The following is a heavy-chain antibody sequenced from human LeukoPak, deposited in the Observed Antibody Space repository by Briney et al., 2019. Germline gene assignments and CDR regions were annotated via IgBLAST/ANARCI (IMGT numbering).Heavy chain of an antibody. CDR2: ISYDGSNK. V-gene: IGHV3-30*04. CDR1: GFTFSSYA. Sequence: PGGSLRLSCAASGFTFSSYAMHWVRQAPGKGLERVAVISYDGSNKYYADSVKGRFTISRDNSKNTLYLQMNSLRAEDTAVYYCARDEPYNWNDVGYYYYGMDGWGKGTTVTVSS. D-gene: IGHD1-1*01. CDR3: ARDEPYNWNDVGYYYYGMDG. J-gene: IGHJ6*04.